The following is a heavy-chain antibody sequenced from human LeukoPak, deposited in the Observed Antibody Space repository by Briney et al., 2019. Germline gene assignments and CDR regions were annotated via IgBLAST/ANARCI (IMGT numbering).Heavy chain of an antibody. CDR2: IYTSGST. V-gene: IGHV4-61*02. CDR1: GGSISSGSYY. Sequence: SETLSLTCTVSGGSISSGSYYWSWIRQPAGKGLEWIGRIYTSGSTNYNPSLKSRVTISVDTSKNQFSLKLSSVTAADTAVYYCARGRGGTNGYWGQGTLVTVSS. D-gene: IGHD1-26*01. CDR3: ARGRGGTNGY. J-gene: IGHJ4*02.